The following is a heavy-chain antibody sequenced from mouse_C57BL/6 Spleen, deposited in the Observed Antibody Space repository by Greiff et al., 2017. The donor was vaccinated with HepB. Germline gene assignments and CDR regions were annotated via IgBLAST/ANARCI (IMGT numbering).Heavy chain of an antibody. J-gene: IGHJ2*01. V-gene: IGHV5-4*03. CDR2: ISDGGSYT. D-gene: IGHD2-4*01. CDR3: ARGGDYGD. Sequence: EVKLMESGGGLVKPGGSLKLSCAASGFTFSSYAMSWVRQTPEKRLEWVATISDGGSYTYYPDNVKGRFTISRDNAKNNLYLQMSHLKSEDTAMYYCARGGDYGDWGQGTTLTVSS. CDR1: GFTFSSYA.